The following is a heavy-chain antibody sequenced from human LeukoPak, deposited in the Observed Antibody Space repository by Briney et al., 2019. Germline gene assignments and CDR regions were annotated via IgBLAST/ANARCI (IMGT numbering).Heavy chain of an antibody. D-gene: IGHD3-3*01. Sequence: PGGSLRLSCAASGSTFSSYWMYWVRQAPGKGLVWVSRINSDESSTSYADSVKGRFTISRDNAKNTLYLQMNSLRAEDTAVYYCARDGAYSTIFYWGQGTLVTVSS. CDR2: INSDESST. CDR1: GSTFSSYW. J-gene: IGHJ4*01. CDR3: ARDGAYSTIFY. V-gene: IGHV3-74*01.